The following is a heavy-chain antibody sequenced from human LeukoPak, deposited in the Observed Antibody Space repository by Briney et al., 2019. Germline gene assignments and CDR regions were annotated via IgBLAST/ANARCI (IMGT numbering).Heavy chain of an antibody. CDR3: ASDYSGSFAYDY. Sequence: PSETLSLTCAVYGGSFSGYYWSWIRQPPGKGLEWIGEINHSGSTNYNPSLKSRATISVDTSKNQFSLKLSSVTAADTAVYYCASDYSGSFAYDYWGQGTLVTVYS. V-gene: IGHV4-34*01. D-gene: IGHD1-26*01. J-gene: IGHJ4*02. CDR1: GGSFSGYY. CDR2: INHSGST.